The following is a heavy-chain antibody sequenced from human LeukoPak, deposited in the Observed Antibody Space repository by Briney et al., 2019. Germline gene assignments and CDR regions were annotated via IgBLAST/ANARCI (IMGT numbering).Heavy chain of an antibody. D-gene: IGHD3-16*02. J-gene: IGHJ4*02. V-gene: IGHV4-34*01. CDR1: GGSFSGYC. CDR2: INHSGST. CDR3: ARGGVWGSYRPINYFDY. Sequence: PSETLSLTCAVCGGSFSGYCWSWIRQPPGKGLEWIGEINHSGSTNYNPSLKSRVTISVDTSKNQFSLKLSSVTAADTAVYYCARGGVWGSYRPINYFDYWGQGTLVTVS.